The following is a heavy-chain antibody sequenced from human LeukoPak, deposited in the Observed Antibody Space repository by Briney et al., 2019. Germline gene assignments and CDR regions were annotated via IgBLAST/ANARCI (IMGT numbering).Heavy chain of an antibody. Sequence: GGSLRLSCATSGFPFSAYDMHWVRQAPGKGLEWVSAFGSAGDTYYPGAVKGRFTISRDYAKNSLFLQMNSLRAGDTAVCFCVRGALPGDNWYFDLWGRGTLVTVSS. J-gene: IGHJ2*01. V-gene: IGHV3-13*01. CDR1: GFPFSAYD. CDR2: FGSAGDT. CDR3: VRGALPGDNWYFDL.